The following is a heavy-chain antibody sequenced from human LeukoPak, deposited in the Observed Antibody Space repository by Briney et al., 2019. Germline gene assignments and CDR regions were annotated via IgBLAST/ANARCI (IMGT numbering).Heavy chain of an antibody. Sequence: GGSLRLSCAASGFTFDDYAMHWVRQAPGKGLEWVSGISWNNGSIGYADSVKGRFTISRDNAKNSLYLQMNSLRAEDTALYYCAKDRALAIFGVVTHSDYWGQGTLVTVSS. CDR2: ISWNNGSI. D-gene: IGHD3-3*01. V-gene: IGHV3-9*01. CDR3: AKDRALAIFGVVTHSDY. CDR1: GFTFDDYA. J-gene: IGHJ4*02.